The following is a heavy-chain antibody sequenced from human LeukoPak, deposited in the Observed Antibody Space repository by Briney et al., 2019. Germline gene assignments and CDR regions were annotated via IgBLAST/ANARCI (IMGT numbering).Heavy chain of an antibody. CDR1: GYTFSSYA. J-gene: IGHJ4*02. Sequence: VASVTVSCTASGYTFSSYAMNWVRQAPGQGLEWMGWINTNTGNPTYAQGFTGRFVFSLDTSVSTAYLQISSLKAEDTAVYYCARSNNDGDYLGVGFDYWGQGTLVTVSS. CDR2: INTNTGNP. D-gene: IGHD4-17*01. CDR3: ARSNNDGDYLGVGFDY. V-gene: IGHV7-4-1*02.